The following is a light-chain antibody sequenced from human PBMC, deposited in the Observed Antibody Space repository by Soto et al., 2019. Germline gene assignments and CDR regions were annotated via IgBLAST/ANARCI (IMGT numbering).Light chain of an antibody. Sequence: EIVMTQSPATLSVSPGERATLSCRASQRVSSNLSLYQQKPGPAPRLLIYDAFTRATCITAWFSGSGSGTEYPLPLCRLLSEYSAVYYCQHFSLHPFTVTFGGGTKVEIK. V-gene: IGKV3-15*01. CDR1: QRVSSN. CDR3: QHFSLHPFTVT. CDR2: DAF. J-gene: IGKJ4*01.